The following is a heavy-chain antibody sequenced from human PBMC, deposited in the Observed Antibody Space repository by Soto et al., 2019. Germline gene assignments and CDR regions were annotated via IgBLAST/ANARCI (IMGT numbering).Heavy chain of an antibody. CDR1: GYTFTGYY. Sequence: GASVKVSCKASGYTFTGYYMHWVRQAPGQGLEWMGWINPNSGDTNYAQKFQGRVTMTTDTSMSTAYMELSSLRSDDTAVYYCARDTLVYDILTGHCDYWGQGTLVTVSS. CDR2: INPNSGDT. V-gene: IGHV1-2*02. D-gene: IGHD3-9*01. CDR3: ARDTLVYDILTGHCDY. J-gene: IGHJ4*02.